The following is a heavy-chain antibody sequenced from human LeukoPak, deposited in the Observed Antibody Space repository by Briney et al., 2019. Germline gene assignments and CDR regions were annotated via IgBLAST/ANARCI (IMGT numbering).Heavy chain of an antibody. CDR3: ARDLSGIAGYTYGRGIDY. Sequence: GGSLRLSCAASGFTFSSYGMHWVRQAPGKGLEGVANIKKDGSEKYYGDAVKGRFTISRDNAKTSLYLQMNSLRAEDTAVYYCARDLSGIAGYTYGRGIDYWGQGTLVTVSS. CDR2: IKKDGSEK. J-gene: IGHJ4*02. CDR1: GFTFSSYG. V-gene: IGHV3-7*01. D-gene: IGHD5-18*01.